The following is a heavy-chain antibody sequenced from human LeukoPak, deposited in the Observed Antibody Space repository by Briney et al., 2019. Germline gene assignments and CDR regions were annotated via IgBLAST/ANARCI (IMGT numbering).Heavy chain of an antibody. CDR2: IRYSGTT. J-gene: IGHJ4*02. Sequence: SETLSLTCTVSGGSISGYYWSWIRQPPGKGLEWIGYIRYSGTTNYSPSLKSRATISVDTSKNQFSLNLNSVTAADTAIYYCARVSSGGYFHTYYFDYWGQGTLVTVSS. D-gene: IGHD3-22*01. CDR3: ARVSSGGYFHTYYFDY. CDR1: GGSISGYY. V-gene: IGHV4-59*01.